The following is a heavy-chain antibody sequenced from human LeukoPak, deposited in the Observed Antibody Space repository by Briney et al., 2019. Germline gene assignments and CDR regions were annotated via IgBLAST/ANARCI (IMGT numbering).Heavy chain of an antibody. Sequence: ASVRVSCKDSGFTFLKSAVQWVRQTRGQRLEWIGWIVVGSGNTNYAQKFSERVSISRDMSTNTAYMELSGLRSEDTAVYYCVADVVSAVGVLASWGQGTLVTVSS. V-gene: IGHV1-58*01. J-gene: IGHJ5*02. D-gene: IGHD2-15*01. CDR1: GFTFLKSA. CDR2: IVVGSGNT. CDR3: VADVVSAVGVLAS.